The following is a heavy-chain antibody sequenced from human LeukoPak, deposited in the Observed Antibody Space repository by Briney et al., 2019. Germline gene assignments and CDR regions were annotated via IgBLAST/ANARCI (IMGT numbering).Heavy chain of an antibody. J-gene: IGHJ3*02. Sequence: GGSLRLSCAASGFTFSTYWMHWVRQAPGKGLVWVSRINSDGSSTSYADSVKGRFTISRDNAKNTLYLQMNSLRAEDTAVYYCARGVVVVPAAPDAFDIWGQGTMVTVSS. V-gene: IGHV3-74*01. CDR3: ARGVVVVPAAPDAFDI. CDR1: GFTFSTYW. CDR2: INSDGSST. D-gene: IGHD2-2*01.